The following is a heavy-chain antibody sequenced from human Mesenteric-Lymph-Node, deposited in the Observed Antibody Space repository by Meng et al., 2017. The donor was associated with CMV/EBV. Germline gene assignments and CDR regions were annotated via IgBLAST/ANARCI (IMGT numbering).Heavy chain of an antibody. CDR2: INPSGGST. Sequence: CKASGYTFTSYYMHWVRQAPGQGLEWMGIINPSGGSTSYAQKFQGRVTMTRDTSTSTVYMELSSLRSEDTAVYYCASSSHPALSLRYWGQGTLVTVSS. D-gene: IGHD3-16*02. CDR1: GYTFTSYY. CDR3: ASSSHPALSLRY. V-gene: IGHV1-46*01. J-gene: IGHJ4*02.